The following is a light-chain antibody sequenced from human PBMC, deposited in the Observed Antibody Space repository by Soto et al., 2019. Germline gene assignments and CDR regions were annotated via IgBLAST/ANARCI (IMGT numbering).Light chain of an antibody. CDR1: SSDIGSQNF. Sequence: QSALTQPASVSGSPGQSITISCTGTSSDIGSQNFASWHQQRPGKAPKFIIYGVTNRPSGVSNRFSGSKSGNTASLTISGLQADDEADYYCSSYSTSYTWVFGGGTKLTVL. CDR3: SSYSTSYTWV. V-gene: IGLV2-14*01. J-gene: IGLJ3*02. CDR2: GVT.